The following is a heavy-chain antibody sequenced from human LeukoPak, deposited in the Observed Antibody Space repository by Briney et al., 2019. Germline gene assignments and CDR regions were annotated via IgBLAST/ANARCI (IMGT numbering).Heavy chain of an antibody. D-gene: IGHD3-16*01. CDR3: ARDGRHGSRFHDYMDV. Sequence: GGFLRLSCAASGFTFSSYSMNWVRQAPGKGLEWVSSISSSSSYIYYADSVKGRFTISRDNAKNSLYLQMNSLRAEDTAVYYCARDGRHGSRFHDYMDVWGKGTTDTVSS. V-gene: IGHV3-21*01. CDR1: GFTFSSYS. J-gene: IGHJ6*03. CDR2: ISSSSSYI.